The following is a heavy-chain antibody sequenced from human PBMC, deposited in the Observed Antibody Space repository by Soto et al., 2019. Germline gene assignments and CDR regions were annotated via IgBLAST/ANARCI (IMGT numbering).Heavy chain of an antibody. CDR3: ARGMVPAANYFWFDP. CDR1: GYTFTSYG. D-gene: IGHD2-2*01. V-gene: IGHV1-18*01. Sequence: GASVKVSCKASGYTFTSYGISWVRQAPGQGLEWMGWISAYNGNTNYAQKLQGRVTMTTDTSTSTAYMELRSLRSDDTAVYYCARGMVPAANYFWFDPWGQGTLVTSPQ. CDR2: ISAYNGNT. J-gene: IGHJ5*02.